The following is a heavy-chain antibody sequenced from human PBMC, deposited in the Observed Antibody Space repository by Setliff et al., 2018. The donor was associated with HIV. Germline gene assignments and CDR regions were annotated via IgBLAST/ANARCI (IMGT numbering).Heavy chain of an antibody. V-gene: IGHV3-21*01. J-gene: IGHJ3*02. D-gene: IGHD3-3*01. CDR2: ISSTSSYI. CDR3: ARGFVLRFLEWSMPDALDI. CDR1: GFTFTSYS. Sequence: PGGSLRLSCAASGFTFTSYSVNWVRQAPGKGLEWVSSISSTSSYIYYADSVKGRFTISRDNAKNSLYLQMNSLRAEDTAVYYCARGFVLRFLEWSMPDALDIWGQGTMVTVSS.